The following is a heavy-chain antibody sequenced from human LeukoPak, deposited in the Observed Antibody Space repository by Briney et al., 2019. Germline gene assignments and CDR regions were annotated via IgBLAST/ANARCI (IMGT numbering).Heavy chain of an antibody. CDR3: TIGHYSSL. J-gene: IGHJ4*02. Sequence: GSLRLSCAASGFTFGNAWVGWVRQAPGKGRGGVGRIQAKSDGGTTAHCEPVKGRFTISRDDSKSTLYLQMNSLKIEDTAVYYCTIGHYSSLWGQGTLVTVSS. V-gene: IGHV3-15*01. CDR1: GFTFGNAW. D-gene: IGHD6-13*01. CDR2: IQAKSDGGTT.